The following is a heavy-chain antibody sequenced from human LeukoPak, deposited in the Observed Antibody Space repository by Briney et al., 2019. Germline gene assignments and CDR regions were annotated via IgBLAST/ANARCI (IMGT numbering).Heavy chain of an antibody. CDR2: ISYDGSNK. D-gene: IGHD5-12*01. CDR1: GFTFSSYG. Sequence: PGGSLRLSCAASGFTFSSYGMHWVRQAPGKGLEWVAVISYDGSNKYYADSVKGRFTISRDNSKNTLYLQMNSLRAEDTAVYYCARGKWLRCFDYWGQGTLVTVSS. J-gene: IGHJ4*02. CDR3: ARGKWLRCFDY. V-gene: IGHV3-30*19.